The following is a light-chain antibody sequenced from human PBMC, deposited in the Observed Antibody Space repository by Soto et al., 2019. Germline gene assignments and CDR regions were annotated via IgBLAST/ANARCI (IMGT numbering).Light chain of an antibody. V-gene: IGKV3-20*01. CDR3: QQYDNLPLT. CDR1: QSVRSSY. CDR2: GTS. Sequence: EIVLTQSPGTLSLSPGERATLSCRASQSVRSSYLAWYQQKPGQAPRLLMYGTSSRATGIPDRFSGSGSGTEFTLTISSLQSEDFAVYFCQQYDNLPLTFGPGTKVDIK. J-gene: IGKJ3*01.